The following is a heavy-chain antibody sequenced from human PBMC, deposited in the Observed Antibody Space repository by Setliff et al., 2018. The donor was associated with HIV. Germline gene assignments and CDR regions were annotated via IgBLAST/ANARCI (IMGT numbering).Heavy chain of an antibody. D-gene: IGHD3-3*01. J-gene: IGHJ3*02. V-gene: IGHV4-39*01. CDR3: ARSKTFYDFWGGYYTHGAFKI. CDR2: IFYSGIT. Sequence: SETLSLTCTVSGGSFTSRSYYWGWIRQPPGKGLEWIGSIFYSGITYYNPSLKSRVTISVDTSKNQFPLNLTSVTAADTAVYYCARSKTFYDFWGGYYTHGAFKIWGLGTMVTVSS. CDR1: GGSFTSRSYY.